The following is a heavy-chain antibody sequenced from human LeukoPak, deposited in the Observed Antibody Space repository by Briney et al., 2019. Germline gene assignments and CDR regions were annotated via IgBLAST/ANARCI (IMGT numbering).Heavy chain of an antibody. Sequence: GGSLRLSCAASGFTFSNAWMNWVRQAPGKGLGWVGRIKSKTDGGTTDYTAPVKGRFTISRDDSKNTLYLQMNSLKTEDTAVYYCTAYSGSGYYFDYWGQGTLVTVSS. D-gene: IGHD1-26*01. V-gene: IGHV3-15*07. J-gene: IGHJ4*02. CDR2: IKSKTDGGTT. CDR3: TAYSGSGYYFDY. CDR1: GFTFSNAW.